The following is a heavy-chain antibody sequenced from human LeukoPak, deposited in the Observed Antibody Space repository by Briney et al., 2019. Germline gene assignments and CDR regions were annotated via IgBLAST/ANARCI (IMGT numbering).Heavy chain of an antibody. D-gene: IGHD4-17*01. J-gene: IGHJ4*02. CDR1: GGSISSYY. CDR3: AREPLPDYGDSYYYYFDY. V-gene: IGHV4-4*07. Sequence: PSETLSLTCTVSGGSISSYYWSWVRQPAGKGLEWIGRIYTSGSTNYNPSLKSRVTMSVDTSKNQFSLKLSSVTAADTAVYYCAREPLPDYGDSYYYYFDYWGQGTLVTVSS. CDR2: IYTSGST.